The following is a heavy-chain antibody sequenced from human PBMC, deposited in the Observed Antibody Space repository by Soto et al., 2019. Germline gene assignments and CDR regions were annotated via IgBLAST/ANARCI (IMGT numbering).Heavy chain of an antibody. Sequence: PSQTLSLTCVISGDSVSSNSAAWNWIRQSPSRGLEWLGRTYYRSKWYNDYAVSVKSRITINPDTSKNQFSLQLNSVTPEDTAVYYCAREVVVVITLNRGFDYWGQGTLVTISS. CDR3: AREVVVVITLNRGFDY. J-gene: IGHJ4*02. D-gene: IGHD3-22*01. CDR1: GDSVSSNSAA. CDR2: TYYRSKWYN. V-gene: IGHV6-1*01.